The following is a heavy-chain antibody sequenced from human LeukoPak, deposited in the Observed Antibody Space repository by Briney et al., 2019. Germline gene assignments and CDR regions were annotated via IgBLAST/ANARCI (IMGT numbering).Heavy chain of an antibody. V-gene: IGHV1-2*02. CDR2: INPNHGDT. J-gene: IGHJ4*02. CDR3: ARSPHILTGKNFDY. D-gene: IGHD3-9*01. CDR1: GGTFSSYA. Sequence: ASVKVSCKASGGTFSSYAISWVRQAPGQGLEWMGWINPNHGDTNYAQKFQDRVSMTRDTSISTAYMHLSRLRSADTAVYYCARSPHILTGKNFDYWGQGTLLTVSS.